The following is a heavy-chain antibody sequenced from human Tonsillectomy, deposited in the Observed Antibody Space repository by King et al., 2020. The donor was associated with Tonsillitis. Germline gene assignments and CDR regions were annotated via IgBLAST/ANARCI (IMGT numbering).Heavy chain of an antibody. CDR1: GGSIRRYY. Sequence: VQLQESGPGLVKPSETLSLTCTVSGGSIRRYYWSWIRQPPGKGLEWIGYSYYTGSTNYNPSLKSRVTISVDTSKNQFSLKLTSVTAADTAVYYCARHIGASRAFDIWGQGTMVTVSS. CDR3: ARHIGASRAFDI. V-gene: IGHV4-59*01. CDR2: SYYTGST. D-gene: IGHD3-3*01. J-gene: IGHJ3*02.